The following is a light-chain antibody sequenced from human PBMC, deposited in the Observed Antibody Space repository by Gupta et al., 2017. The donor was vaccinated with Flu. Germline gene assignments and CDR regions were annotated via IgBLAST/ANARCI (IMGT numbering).Light chain of an antibody. J-gene: IGLJ3*02. V-gene: IGLV2-14*01. Sequence: SSTISCTGTSSDIGGYMFVSWYQPNPGKGPRLMIDDVGNRPSGVSDRFSGSKSGNTASLTISGLQAEDEANYYCSSYTTTSTWVFGGGTKLTVL. CDR3: SSYTTTSTWV. CDR1: SSDIGGYMF. CDR2: DVG.